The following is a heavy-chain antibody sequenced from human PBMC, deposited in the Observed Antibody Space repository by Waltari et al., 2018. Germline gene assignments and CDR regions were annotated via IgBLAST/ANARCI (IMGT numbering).Heavy chain of an antibody. CDR1: GGSISSSSYY. D-gene: IGHD6-19*01. J-gene: IGHJ4*02. V-gene: IGHV4-39*07. Sequence: QVQLQESGPGLVKPSETLSLTCTVSGGSISSSSYYWGWIRQPPGKGLEWIGSIYYSGSTYYNPSLKSRVTISVDTSKNQFSLKLSSVTAADTAVYYCARDHIAVAGTGEYYFDYWGQGTLVTVSS. CDR3: ARDHIAVAGTGEYYFDY. CDR2: IYYSGST.